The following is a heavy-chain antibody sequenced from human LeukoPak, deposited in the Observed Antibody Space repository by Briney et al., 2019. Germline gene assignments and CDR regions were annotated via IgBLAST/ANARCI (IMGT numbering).Heavy chain of an antibody. V-gene: IGHV4-61*02. CDR2: IYTSGST. J-gene: IGHJ4*02. CDR1: GGSISSGSYY. D-gene: IGHD4-23*01. Sequence: SETLSLTCTVSGGSISSGSYYWSWIRQPAGKGLEWIGRIYTSGSTNYNPSLKSRVTISVDTSKNQFSLKLSSVTAADTAVYYCARLGVTRGRQFDYWGQGTLVTVSS. CDR3: ARLGVTRGRQFDY.